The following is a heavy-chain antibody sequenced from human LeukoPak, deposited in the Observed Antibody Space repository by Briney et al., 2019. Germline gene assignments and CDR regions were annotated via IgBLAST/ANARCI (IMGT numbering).Heavy chain of an antibody. V-gene: IGHV4-34*01. D-gene: IGHD2-2*02. CDR2: SDHRGTT. CDR3: ATGRNGVVPSPILGVGPWYNYHYMDV. CDR1: GGSFSGYY. Sequence: PSETLSLTCVVYGGSFSGYYWSWIRQPPGKGLEWIGESDHRGTTNYNPSLKSRVTMSVDTSKNQFSLMVSSVTAADTAVYYCATGRNGVVPSPILGVGPWYNYHYMDVWGKGTTVTVSS. J-gene: IGHJ6*03.